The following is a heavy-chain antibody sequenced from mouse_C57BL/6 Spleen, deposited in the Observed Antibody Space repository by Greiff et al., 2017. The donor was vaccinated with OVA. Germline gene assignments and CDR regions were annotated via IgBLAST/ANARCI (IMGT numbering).Heavy chain of an antibody. D-gene: IGHD2-5*01. CDR2: IWWDDDK. Sequence: QVQLKESGPGILQPSQTLSLTCSFSGFSLSTFGMGVGWIRQPSGKGLEWLAHIWWDDDKYYNPALKSRLTISKDTSKNQVFLKIANVDTADTATYYCARMRTDYSKRDYFDYWGQGTTLTVSS. V-gene: IGHV8-8*01. CDR3: ARMRTDYSKRDYFDY. J-gene: IGHJ2*01. CDR1: GFSLSTFGMG.